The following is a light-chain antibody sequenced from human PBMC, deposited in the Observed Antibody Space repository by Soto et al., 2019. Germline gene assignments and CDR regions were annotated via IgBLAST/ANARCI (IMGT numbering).Light chain of an antibody. J-gene: IGKJ1*01. Sequence: EIVMTQSPATLSVSPGERATLSCRASQSFISNLSWYQQKAGQAPRLLMYGASTRAIGIPGRFSGSGSGTEFTLTISRLEPEDFAVYYCQQYGSSLSWTFGQGTKVDI. CDR3: QQYGSSLSWT. CDR1: QSFISN. CDR2: GAS. V-gene: IGKV3-15*01.